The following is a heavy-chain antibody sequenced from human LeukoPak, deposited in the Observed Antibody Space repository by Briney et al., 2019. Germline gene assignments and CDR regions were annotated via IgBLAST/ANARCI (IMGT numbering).Heavy chain of an antibody. CDR2: INAGNGNT. CDR1: GYTFTSYA. J-gene: IGHJ4*02. D-gene: IGHD2-15*01. CDR3: ARGRWSTATASYYFDS. V-gene: IGHV1-3*01. Sequence: ASVKVSCKASGYTFTSYAMHWVRQAPGHRLEWMGWINAGNGNTKYSQKFQGRVTITRDRSASTAYMELSNLRSEDTAVYYCARGRWSTATASYYFDSWGQGTLVTVS.